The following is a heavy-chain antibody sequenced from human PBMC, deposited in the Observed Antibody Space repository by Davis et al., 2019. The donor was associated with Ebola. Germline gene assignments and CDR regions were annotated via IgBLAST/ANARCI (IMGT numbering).Heavy chain of an antibody. Sequence: PGGSLRLSCAASGFTFSSYAMSWVRQAPGKGLEWVSAISGSGGSTYYADSVKGRFTISRDNSKNTLYLQMNSLRADDTAVYYCAKDTSSSRWGLFDHWGQGTLVTVSS. D-gene: IGHD2-21*02. J-gene: IGHJ4*02. CDR1: GFTFSSYA. V-gene: IGHV3-23*01. CDR3: AKDTSSSRWGLFDH. CDR2: ISGSGGST.